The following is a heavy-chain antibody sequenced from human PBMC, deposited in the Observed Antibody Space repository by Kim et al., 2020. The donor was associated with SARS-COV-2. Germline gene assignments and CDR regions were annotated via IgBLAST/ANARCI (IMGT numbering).Heavy chain of an antibody. J-gene: IGHJ5*02. CDR1: GGSFSGYY. D-gene: IGHD3-10*01. CDR2: INHSGST. V-gene: IGHV4-34*01. CDR3: ARQRRYYGSGRPYNWFDP. Sequence: SETLSLTCAVYGGSFSGYYWSWIRQPPGKGLEWIGEINHSGSTNYNPSLKSRVTISVDTSKNQFSLKLSSVTAADTAVYYCARQRRYYGSGRPYNWFDPWGQGTLVTVSS.